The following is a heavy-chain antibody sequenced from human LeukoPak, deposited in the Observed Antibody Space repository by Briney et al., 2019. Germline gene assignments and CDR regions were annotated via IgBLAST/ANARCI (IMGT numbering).Heavy chain of an antibody. CDR3: ARVDLSSGWYDRDDY. CDR1: GYTFTSYY. V-gene: IGHV1-46*01. CDR2: INPSGGST. D-gene: IGHD6-19*01. Sequence: ASVKVSCKASGYTFTSYYMHWVRQAPGRGLEGMGIINPSGGSTSYAQKFQGRVTMTRDMSTSTVYMELSSLRSEDTAVYYCARVDLSSGWYDRDDYWGQGTLVTVSS. J-gene: IGHJ4*02.